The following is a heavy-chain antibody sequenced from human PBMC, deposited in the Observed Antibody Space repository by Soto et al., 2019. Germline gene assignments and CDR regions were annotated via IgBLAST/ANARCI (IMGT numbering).Heavy chain of an antibody. V-gene: IGHV3-23*01. CDR1: GFTFSSYA. CDR3: AKGQPPTYYDFWSGYSGLDYFDY. Sequence: GGSLRLSCAASGFTFSSYAMIWVRQAPGKGLEWVSAISGSGGSTYYADSVKGRFTISRDNSKNTLYLQMNSLRAEDTAVYYCAKGQPPTYYDFWSGYSGLDYFDYWGQGTLVTVSS. J-gene: IGHJ4*02. CDR2: ISGSGGST. D-gene: IGHD3-3*01.